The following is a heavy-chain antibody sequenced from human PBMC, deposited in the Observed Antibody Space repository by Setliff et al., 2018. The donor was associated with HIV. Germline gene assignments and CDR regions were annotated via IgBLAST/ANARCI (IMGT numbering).Heavy chain of an antibody. Sequence: SETLSLPCTVSGGSIPSNIYYWGWIRQAPGKGLEWIGSVSLSGITFYNPSLKSLVTISVDTSENQFSLNLKSVTAADTAIYFCARGPRPDYSGSGNYGFLDVWGRGTVVTVSS. CDR1: GGSIPSNIYY. D-gene: IGHD3-10*01. J-gene: IGHJ2*01. CDR3: ARGPRPDYSGSGNYGFLDV. CDR2: VSLSGIT. V-gene: IGHV4-39*01.